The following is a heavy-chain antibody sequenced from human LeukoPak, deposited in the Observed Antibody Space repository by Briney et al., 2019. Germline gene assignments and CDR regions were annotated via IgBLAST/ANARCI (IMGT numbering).Heavy chain of an antibody. Sequence: ASVKVSCKASGYTFTSYYMHWVRQAPGQGLEWMGIINPSGGSTSYAQKFQGRVTMTRDTSTSTVYMELNSLRAEDTAVYFCAGSYDSGSATFPTGWFDPWGQGTLVTVSS. J-gene: IGHJ5*02. CDR1: GYTFTSYY. V-gene: IGHV1-46*01. CDR3: AGSYDSGSATFPTGWFDP. D-gene: IGHD3-10*01. CDR2: INPSGGST.